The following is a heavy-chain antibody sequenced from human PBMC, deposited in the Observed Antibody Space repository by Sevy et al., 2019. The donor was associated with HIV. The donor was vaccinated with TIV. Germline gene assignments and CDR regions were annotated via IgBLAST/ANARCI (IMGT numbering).Heavy chain of an antibody. V-gene: IGHV1-18*01. Sequence: ASVKVSCKASGYTFTSYGISWVRQAPGQGLEWMGWISAYNGNTNYAQTLQGRVTMTTDTSTSTAYMELRSLRSDDTAVYYCARVPICSGGSCYTETWIQLWGEFDYWGQEPWSPSPQ. CDR1: GYTFTSYG. CDR2: ISAYNGNT. J-gene: IGHJ4*01. CDR3: ARVPICSGGSCYTETWIQLWGEFDY. D-gene: IGHD2-15*01.